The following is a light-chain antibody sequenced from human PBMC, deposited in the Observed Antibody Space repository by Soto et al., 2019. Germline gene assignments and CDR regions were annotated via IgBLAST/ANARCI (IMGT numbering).Light chain of an antibody. CDR2: SNN. J-gene: IGLJ3*02. Sequence: QSVLTQPPSASGTPGQRVTISCSGSSSNIGSNTVNWYQQLPGTAPKLLIYSNNQRPSGVPDRFSGSKSGTSASLAISGLQYEDEADYYCAEWDDSLNGVFGGGTKLTVL. CDR1: SSNIGSNT. V-gene: IGLV1-44*01. CDR3: AEWDDSLNGV.